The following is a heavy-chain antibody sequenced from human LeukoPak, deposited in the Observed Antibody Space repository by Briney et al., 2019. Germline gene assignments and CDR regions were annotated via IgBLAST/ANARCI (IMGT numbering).Heavy chain of an antibody. CDR1: GFTFSNRS. Sequence: GGSLRLSCAASGFTFSNRSMSWVRQAPGKGLEWVSTIGASDGTTYYADSVKGRFTISRDNSKNTLYLQMNSLRAEDTTIYYCAKLLPNWGQGTLVTVSS. CDR2: IGASDGTT. J-gene: IGHJ4*02. V-gene: IGHV3-23*01. CDR3: AKLLPN.